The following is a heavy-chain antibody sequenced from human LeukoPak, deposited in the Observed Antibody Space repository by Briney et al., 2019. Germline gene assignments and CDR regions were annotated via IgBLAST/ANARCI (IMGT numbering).Heavy chain of an antibody. D-gene: IGHD2-2*01. CDR2: TYYRSTWYN. CDR1: GDSVSSNSVT. Sequence: SQTLSLTCAISGDSVSSNSVTWNWIRQSPSRGLEWLGRTYYRSTWYNDYAVSVRGRITVNPDTSKNQFSPHLNSVTPEDTAVYYCARRLTQYDCFDPWGQGILVTVSS. CDR3: ARRLTQYDCFDP. J-gene: IGHJ5*02. V-gene: IGHV6-1*01.